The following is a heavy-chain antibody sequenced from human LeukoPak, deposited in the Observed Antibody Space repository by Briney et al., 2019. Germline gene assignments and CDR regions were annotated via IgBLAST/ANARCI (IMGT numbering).Heavy chain of an antibody. D-gene: IGHD5-18*01. CDR2: ISSSSSYI. Sequence: GGSLRLSCAASGFTFSSYSMNWVRQAPGKGLEWVSSISSSSSYIYYADSVKGRFTISRDNAKDSLYLQMNSLRAEDTAVYYCARDEGTAMVEDWGQGTLVTVSS. CDR3: ARDEGTAMVED. CDR1: GFTFSSYS. V-gene: IGHV3-21*01. J-gene: IGHJ4*02.